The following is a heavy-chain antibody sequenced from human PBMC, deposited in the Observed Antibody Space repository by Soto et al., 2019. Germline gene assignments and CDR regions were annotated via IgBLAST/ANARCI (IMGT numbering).Heavy chain of an antibody. D-gene: IGHD3-10*01. CDR2: ISYDGSNK. J-gene: IGHJ6*02. V-gene: IGHV3-30*18. Sequence: GGSLRLSCAASGFTFSSYGMHWVRQAPGKGLEWVAVISYDGSNKYYADSVKGRFTISRDNSKNTLYLQMNSLRAEDTAVYYCAKEGLLWFGEHPENYYYYGMDVWGQGTKVTVSS. CDR1: GFTFSSYG. CDR3: AKEGLLWFGEHPENYYYYGMDV.